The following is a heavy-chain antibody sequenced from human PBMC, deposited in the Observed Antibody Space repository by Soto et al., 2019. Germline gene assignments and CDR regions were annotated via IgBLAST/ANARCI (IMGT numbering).Heavy chain of an antibody. CDR3: ARDPSYYGMDV. CDR1: GYTFTSYA. J-gene: IGHJ6*02. Sequence: QVQLVQSGAEEKKPGASVKVSCKASGYTFTSYAMHSVRQAPGQRLEWMGGINAGNGNTKYSQKFQGRVTITSDTSASTAYMELSSLRSEDTAVYYCARDPSYYGMDVWGQGTTVTVSS. CDR2: INAGNGNT. V-gene: IGHV1-3*05.